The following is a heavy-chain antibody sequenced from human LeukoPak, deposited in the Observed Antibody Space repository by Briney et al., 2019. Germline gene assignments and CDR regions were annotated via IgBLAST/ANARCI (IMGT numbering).Heavy chain of an antibody. J-gene: IGHJ4*02. Sequence: GGSLRLSCAASGFTFSSYSMNWVRQAPGKGLEWVSFISSSSSSYIYYADSVKGRFTISRDNAKNSLYLQMNSLRAEDTAVYYCAKEGVAVDPDYWGQGTLVTVSS. V-gene: IGHV3-21*04. CDR2: ISSSSSSYI. D-gene: IGHD6-19*01. CDR1: GFTFSSYS. CDR3: AKEGVAVDPDY.